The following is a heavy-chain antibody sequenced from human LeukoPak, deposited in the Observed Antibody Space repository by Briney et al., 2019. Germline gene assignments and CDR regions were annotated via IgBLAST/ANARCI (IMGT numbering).Heavy chain of an antibody. CDR1: GGSINNYY. D-gene: IGHD5-18*01. V-gene: IGHV4-59*01. CDR2: IHYSGST. Sequence: SETLSLTCTVSGGSINNYYWSWIRQPPGKGLEWIGYIHYSGSTNYKSSLKSRVTISVDTSKNQFSLKLSSVTAADTAVYYCARGRIARLPYFDYWGQGTLVTVSS. CDR3: ARGRIARLPYFDY. J-gene: IGHJ4*02.